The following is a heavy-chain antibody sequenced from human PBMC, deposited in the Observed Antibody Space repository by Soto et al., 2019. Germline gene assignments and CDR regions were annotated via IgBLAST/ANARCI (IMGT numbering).Heavy chain of an antibody. CDR3: GRGRSGQIVIFY. J-gene: IGHJ4*02. Sequence: RASVKVSCKASGYTFTGHYIHWVREAPEQGPELIGEIGPESGATRYAEKFQGRVTMTLDTSITTVYMELKNLSPDDTAVYYCGRGRSGQIVIFYWGQGTPVTVYS. CDR1: GYTFTGHY. V-gene: IGHV1-2*02. D-gene: IGHD3-3*02. CDR2: IGPESGAT.